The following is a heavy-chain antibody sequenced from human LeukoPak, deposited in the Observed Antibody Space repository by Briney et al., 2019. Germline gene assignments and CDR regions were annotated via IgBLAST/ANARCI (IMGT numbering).Heavy chain of an antibody. D-gene: IGHD5-24*01. J-gene: IGHJ5*02. V-gene: IGHV3-23*01. CDR2: ISGSGDST. CDR3: AKEWRGDGYSPKPLSP. Sequence: GGSLRLSCVASGFTFSSFAMSWVRQAPGKGLEWVSAISGSGDSTFYADSVKGRFTISRDNSKNTLYLRMNSLRAGDTAAYYCAKEWRGDGYSPKPLSPWGQGTLVTVSS. CDR1: GFTFSSFA.